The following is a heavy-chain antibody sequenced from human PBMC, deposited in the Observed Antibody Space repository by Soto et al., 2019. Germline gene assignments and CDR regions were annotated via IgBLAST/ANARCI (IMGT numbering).Heavy chain of an antibody. CDR1: GFTFSSDA. CDR2: ISGSGGST. CDR3: AKGGSHYYYYMDV. Sequence: PGGSLRLSCAASGFTFSSDAMSWVRQAPGKGLEWVSAISGSGGSTYYADSVKGRFTISRDNSKNTLYLQMNSLRAEDTAVYYCAKGGSHYYYYMDVWGKGTTVTVSS. D-gene: IGHD3-10*01. J-gene: IGHJ6*03. V-gene: IGHV3-23*01.